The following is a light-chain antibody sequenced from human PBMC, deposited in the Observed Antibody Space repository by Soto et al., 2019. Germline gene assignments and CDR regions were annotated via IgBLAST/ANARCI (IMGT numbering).Light chain of an antibody. Sequence: DIQLTQSPSFLSASVGDRVTITCRASQGISSYLAWYQQKPGKAPKLLIYYASTLQSGVPSRFSGSGSGTEFTLTISSLQPEDFATYYCQQLNSYPRTFGQGTKLEIK. J-gene: IGKJ2*01. CDR2: YAS. CDR1: QGISSY. V-gene: IGKV1-9*01. CDR3: QQLNSYPRT.